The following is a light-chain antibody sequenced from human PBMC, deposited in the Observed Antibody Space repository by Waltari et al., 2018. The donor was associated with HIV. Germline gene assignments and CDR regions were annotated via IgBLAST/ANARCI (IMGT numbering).Light chain of an antibody. CDR1: LDINKY. Sequence: DIQMTQSPSSLSASVGDRVTITCQASLDINKYLNWYQQRLGKAPKLLIYDASNLQTGVPSRFSGAGSGTDFSFNISSLQPEDFATYYCQQYEKLPLTFGEGTRVEIK. J-gene: IGKJ4*01. CDR3: QQYEKLPLT. CDR2: DAS. V-gene: IGKV1-33*01.